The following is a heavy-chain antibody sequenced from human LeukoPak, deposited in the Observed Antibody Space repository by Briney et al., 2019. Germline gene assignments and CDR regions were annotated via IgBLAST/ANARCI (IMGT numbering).Heavy chain of an antibody. CDR3: ARYYDILTGYSHPFDY. D-gene: IGHD3-9*01. CDR1: GYTFTGYY. Sequence: ASVKVSCKASGYTFTGYYMHWVRQAPGQGLEWMGWINPNSGGTNYAQKFQGRVTMTRDTSTSTAYMELRSLRSDDTAVYYCARYYDILTGYSHPFDYWGQGTLVTVSS. J-gene: IGHJ4*02. V-gene: IGHV1-2*02. CDR2: INPNSGGT.